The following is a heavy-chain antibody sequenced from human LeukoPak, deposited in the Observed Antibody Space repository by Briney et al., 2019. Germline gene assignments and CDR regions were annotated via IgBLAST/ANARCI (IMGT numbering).Heavy chain of an antibody. D-gene: IGHD5-24*01. J-gene: IGHJ1*01. CDR1: GFTFSSYS. Sequence: PGGSLRLSCAASGFTFSSYSMNWVRQAPGKGLEWVSSISSSSSYIYYADSVKGRFTISRDNAKNSLYLQMNSLRAEDTAVYYCAAEEGDGYNYLLPLQHWGQGTLVTVSS. CDR3: AAEEGDGYNYLLPLQH. V-gene: IGHV3-21*01. CDR2: ISSSSSYI.